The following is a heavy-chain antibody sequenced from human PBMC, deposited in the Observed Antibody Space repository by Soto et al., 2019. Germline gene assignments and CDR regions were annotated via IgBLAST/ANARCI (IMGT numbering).Heavy chain of an antibody. CDR3: ARDRSVYCSPTICYAQGWFDP. CDR2: IYYSGST. D-gene: IGHD2-2*01. CDR1: GDSINSGGYY. V-gene: IGHV4-31*03. J-gene: IGHJ5*02. Sequence: QVQLQESGPGLVKPSQTLSLTCTVSGDSINSGGYYWSWIRQRPGKGLEWIGYIYYSGSTYYKSSLKGRVIISIDASKNQFSLNLTSVTAADTTVYYCARDRSVYCSPTICYAQGWFDPWGQGTLVTVSS.